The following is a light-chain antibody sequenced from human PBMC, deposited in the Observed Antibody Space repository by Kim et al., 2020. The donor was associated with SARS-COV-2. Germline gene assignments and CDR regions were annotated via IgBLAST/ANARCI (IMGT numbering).Light chain of an antibody. CDR3: STYTSSSTYV. Sequence: QSVLTQPASVSGSPGQSITISCTGTSSDVGGYNYVSGYQQHPGKAPKVMIYDVSKRPSGVSNRVSGSKSGNTASLTISGLQAENEADYYCSTYTSSSTYVFGTGTKVTVL. CDR2: DVS. J-gene: IGLJ1*01. V-gene: IGLV2-14*01. CDR1: SSDVGGYNY.